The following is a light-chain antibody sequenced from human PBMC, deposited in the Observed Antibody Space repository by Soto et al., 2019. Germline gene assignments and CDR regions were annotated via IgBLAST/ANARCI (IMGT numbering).Light chain of an antibody. Sequence: DIQMTQSPSTLSASVGDRVTITCRASQSISSWLVWYQQKPGKAPKLLMYKASTLQSGVPSRFSGSGSGTEFTLTISSLQPDDFATYYCQQSYSTLALTFGGGTKVEIK. CDR2: KAS. CDR3: QQSYSTLALT. J-gene: IGKJ4*01. V-gene: IGKV1-5*03. CDR1: QSISSW.